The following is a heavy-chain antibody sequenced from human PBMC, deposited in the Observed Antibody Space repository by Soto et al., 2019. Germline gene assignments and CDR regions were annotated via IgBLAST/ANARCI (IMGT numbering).Heavy chain of an antibody. V-gene: IGHV3-72*01. Sequence: EVQLVESGGGLVQPGGCLRLSCAASGFTFSDHYMDWVSQAPGKGLEWVRRIRNKANSYTTDYAASVQGRFTISRDDSKNSLYLQMNSLKTEDTAMYYCASGTFSLPWGQGTLVTVSS. J-gene: IGHJ5*02. CDR2: IRNKANSYTT. CDR1: GFTFSDHY. D-gene: IGHD3-3*02. CDR3: ASGTFSLP.